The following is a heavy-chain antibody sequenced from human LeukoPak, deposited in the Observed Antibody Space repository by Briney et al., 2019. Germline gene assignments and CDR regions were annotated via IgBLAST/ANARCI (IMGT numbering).Heavy chain of an antibody. CDR3: AKSPRDFKVFDY. CDR1: GFTFSSYA. D-gene: IGHD3-9*01. CDR2: ISGSGGST. Sequence: GGSLRLSCAASGFTFSSYAMSWVRQAPGKGLEWVSSISGSGGSTNYADSVKGRFTITRDNSKNTLHLQMSSLRVEDTAVYHCAKSPRDFKVFDYWGQGTLVTVSS. V-gene: IGHV3-23*01. J-gene: IGHJ4*02.